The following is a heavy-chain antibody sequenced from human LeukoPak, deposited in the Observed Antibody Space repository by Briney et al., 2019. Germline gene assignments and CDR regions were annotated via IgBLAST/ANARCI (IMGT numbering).Heavy chain of an antibody. CDR1: GFTFSSYA. V-gene: IGHV3-23*01. D-gene: IGHD3-22*01. Sequence: PGGSLRLSCAASGFTFSSYALSWVRQAPGKRLEWVSAISSSGVSTYYADSVKGRFTISRDNSKNTLYLQMNSLRAEDTALYYCATGGYYDSSGYGYYFDYWGQGTLVTVSS. CDR3: ATGGYYDSSGYGYYFDY. CDR2: ISSSGVST. J-gene: IGHJ4*02.